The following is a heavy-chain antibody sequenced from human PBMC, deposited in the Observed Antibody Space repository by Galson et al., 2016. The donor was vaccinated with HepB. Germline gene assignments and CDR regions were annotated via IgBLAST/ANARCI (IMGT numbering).Heavy chain of an antibody. CDR2: IYPGDSDT. Sequence: QSGAEVKKPGESLKISCKGSGYRFTSYWIGWVRQMPEKGLEWMGMIYPGDSDTRYSPSFQGQVTISADKSISTAYLQWSNLKASDTAIYYCVRPRAVAGTNFHFDPWGQGTLVTVSS. D-gene: IGHD6-13*01. CDR3: VRPRAVAGTNFHFDP. CDR1: GYRFTSYW. V-gene: IGHV5-51*01. J-gene: IGHJ5*02.